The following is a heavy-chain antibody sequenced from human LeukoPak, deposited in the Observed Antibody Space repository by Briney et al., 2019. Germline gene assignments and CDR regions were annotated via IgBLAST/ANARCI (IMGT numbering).Heavy chain of an antibody. V-gene: IGHV4-34*01. CDR1: GGSFSGYY. CDR3: AREARGIAAAGAARVAFDI. J-gene: IGHJ3*02. Sequence: SETLSLTCAVYGGSFSGYYWSWIRQPPGKGLEWIGEINHSGSTNYNPSLKSRVTISVDTSKNQFSLKLSSVTAADTAVYYCAREARGIAAAGAARVAFDIWGQGTMVTVSS. D-gene: IGHD6-13*01. CDR2: INHSGST.